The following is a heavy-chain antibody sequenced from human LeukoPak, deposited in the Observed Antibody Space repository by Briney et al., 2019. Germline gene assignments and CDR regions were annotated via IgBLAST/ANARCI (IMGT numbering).Heavy chain of an antibody. D-gene: IGHD2-8*01. CDR2: IYYSGST. V-gene: IGHV4-61*05. CDR1: GGSISSSSYY. J-gene: IGHJ4*02. Sequence: SEALSLTCTVSGGSISSSSYYWGWIRQRPGKGLEWIGYIYYSGSTNYNPSLKSRVTISVDTSKNQFSLKLSSVTAADTAVYYCARLRPDCTNSVCLPHFDYWGQGTLVTVSS. CDR3: ARLRPDCTNSVCLPHFDY.